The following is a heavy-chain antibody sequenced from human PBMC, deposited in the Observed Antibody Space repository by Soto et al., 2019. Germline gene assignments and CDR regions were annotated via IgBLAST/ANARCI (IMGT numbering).Heavy chain of an antibody. Sequence: EVHLLESGGDLVQPGGSLRLACAASGFSFSSYAMVWVRQAPGKGLEWVSVISARGGSSYFADSVKGRFTISRDNSKNFLSLEMNSLRAEDTAIYFCAKGSIEYSASVDHWGHGTLVLVSA. D-gene: IGHD5-12*01. V-gene: IGHV3-23*01. CDR3: AKGSIEYSASVDH. CDR2: ISARGGSS. J-gene: IGHJ4*01. CDR1: GFSFSSYA.